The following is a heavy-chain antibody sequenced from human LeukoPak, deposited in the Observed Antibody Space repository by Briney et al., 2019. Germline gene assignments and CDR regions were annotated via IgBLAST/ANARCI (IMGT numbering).Heavy chain of an antibody. Sequence: GGSLRLSCAASGFTFSNYAMSWVRQAPGKGLEWISSISGVGSSTYYADSVKGRITISRDNFKNTLYLQMNSLRAEDTAVYYCGAEWGVFYFDYWGQGTLVTVSS. CDR2: ISGVGSST. CDR1: GFTFSNYA. D-gene: IGHD3-16*01. CDR3: GAEWGVFYFDY. V-gene: IGHV3-23*01. J-gene: IGHJ4*02.